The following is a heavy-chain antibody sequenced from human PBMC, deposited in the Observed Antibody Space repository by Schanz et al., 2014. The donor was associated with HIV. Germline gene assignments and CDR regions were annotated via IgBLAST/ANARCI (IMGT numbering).Heavy chain of an antibody. V-gene: IGHV3-23*01. J-gene: IGHJ5*02. CDR3: AKDKSRHTYSSSSIFDP. CDR2: ISATGGST. Sequence: EVQLLESGGGLVQPGGSLRLSCAASGFTFSSYAMSWVRQAPGKGLEWVSAISATGGSTYYADSVKGRFTISRDNSKNTLYLQMNSLRPGDTAVYYCAKDKSRHTYSSSSIFDPWGQGTLVTVSP. CDR1: GFTFSSYA. D-gene: IGHD6-13*01.